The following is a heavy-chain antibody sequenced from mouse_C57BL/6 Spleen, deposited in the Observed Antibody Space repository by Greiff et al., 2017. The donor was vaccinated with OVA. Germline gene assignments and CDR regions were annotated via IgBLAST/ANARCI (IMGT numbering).Heavy chain of an antibody. V-gene: IGHV1-64*01. CDR2: IHPNSGST. J-gene: IGHJ4*01. CDR1: GYTFTSYW. D-gene: IGHD2-4*01. Sequence: VQLKQPGAELVKPGASVKLSCKASGYTFTSYWMHWVKQRPGQGLEWIGMIHPNSGSTNYNEKFKSKATLTVDKSSSTAYMQLSSLTSEDSAVYYCARYDYDSSYAMDYWGQGTSVTVSS. CDR3: ARYDYDSSYAMDY.